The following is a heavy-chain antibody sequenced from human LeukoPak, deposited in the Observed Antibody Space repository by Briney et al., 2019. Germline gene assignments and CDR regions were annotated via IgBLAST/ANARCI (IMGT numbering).Heavy chain of an antibody. V-gene: IGHV3-30*18. Sequence: GGSLRLSCAASGFTFSSYGMHWVRQAPGKGLEWVAVISYDGSNKYYADSVKGRFTISRDNSKNTLYLQMNSLSAEDTAVYYCAKDGMSGWGAVWFAESYFDYWGQGTLVTVST. CDR2: ISYDGSNK. J-gene: IGHJ4*02. CDR3: AKDGMSGWGAVWFAESYFDY. CDR1: GFTFSSYG. D-gene: IGHD3-10*01.